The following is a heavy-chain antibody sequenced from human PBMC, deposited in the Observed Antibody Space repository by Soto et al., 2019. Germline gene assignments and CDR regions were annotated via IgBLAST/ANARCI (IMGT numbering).Heavy chain of an antibody. D-gene: IGHD7-27*01. CDR2: ISYDGTNK. J-gene: IGHJ4*02. CDR3: ARDPKTSGGQHWAFNYFDS. Sequence: GGSLRLSCAASGFSFSISPMHWVRQAPGKGPEWVTLISYDGTNKFYADSVKGQFTISRDNSKSTLYLQVGSLRPEDAAVYYCARDPKTSGGQHWAFNYFDSWGQGTLVTVSS. CDR1: GFSFSISP. V-gene: IGHV3-30-3*01.